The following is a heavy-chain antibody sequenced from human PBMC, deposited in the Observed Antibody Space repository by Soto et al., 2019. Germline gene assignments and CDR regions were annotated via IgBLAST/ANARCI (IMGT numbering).Heavy chain of an antibody. V-gene: IGHV3-23*01. CDR1: GFTFSSYA. J-gene: IGHJ4*02. D-gene: IGHD2-2*01. CDR2: ISGSGGST. Sequence: EVQLLESGGGLVQPGGSLRLSCAASGFTFSSYAMSWVRQAPGKGLEWVSAISGSGGSTYYADSVKGRFTISRDNSKNTLYLQMTSLRAEDTAVYYCAKYIVVVPAAIIPYTYFDYWGQGTLVTVSS. CDR3: AKYIVVVPAAIIPYTYFDY.